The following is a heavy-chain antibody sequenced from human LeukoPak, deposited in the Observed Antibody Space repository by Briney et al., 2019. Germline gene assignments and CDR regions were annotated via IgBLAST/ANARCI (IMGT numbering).Heavy chain of an antibody. CDR1: GGSISSYY. V-gene: IGHV4-59*12. J-gene: IGHJ6*03. Sequence: SETLSLTCTVSGGSISSYYWSWIRQPPGKGLEWIGEIYHSGSTNYNPSLKSRVTISVDTSKNQFSLKLSSVTAADTAVYYCARVEYSSSSGYYFYMDVWGKGTTVTVSS. CDR3: ARVEYSSSSGYYFYMDV. D-gene: IGHD6-6*01. CDR2: IYHSGST.